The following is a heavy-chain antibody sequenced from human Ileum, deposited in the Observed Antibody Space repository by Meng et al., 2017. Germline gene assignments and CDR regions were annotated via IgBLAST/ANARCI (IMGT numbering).Heavy chain of an antibody. V-gene: IGHV4-31*03. CDR1: SVTLSIAGYY. D-gene: IGHD5-24*01. CDR3: ARDVMGIRDGAVEDY. J-gene: IGHJ4*02. Sequence: QVQLQESGPGLVKPSQTLSRTCTFSSVTLSIAGYYWSWIRQFPGKGLEWIGFIFYTGTTYYNPSLESRVTISVDTSKNQYYLKMNSVTAADTAVYYCARDVMGIRDGAVEDYWGQGTLVTVSS. CDR2: IFYTGTT.